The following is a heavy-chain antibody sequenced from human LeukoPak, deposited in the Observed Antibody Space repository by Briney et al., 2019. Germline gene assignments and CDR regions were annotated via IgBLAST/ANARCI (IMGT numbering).Heavy chain of an antibody. D-gene: IGHD1-26*01. CDR1: GFTFSSYS. CDR3: ASSGSYRFDY. CDR2: ITASGTAM. V-gene: IGHV3-48*02. J-gene: IGHJ4*02. Sequence: GGSLRLSCAASGFTFSSYSMNWVRQAPGKGLEWVSYITASGTAMFYADSVKGRFTISRDNAKNSLYLQMNSLRDEDTAVYYCASSGSYRFDYWGQGTLVTVSS.